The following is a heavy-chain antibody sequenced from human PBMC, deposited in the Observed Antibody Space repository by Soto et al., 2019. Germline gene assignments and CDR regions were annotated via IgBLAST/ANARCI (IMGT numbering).Heavy chain of an antibody. J-gene: IGHJ3*01. Sequence: GGFLRLSCAASGFIFSNYSMSWVRQAPGKGLEWVSAISSNGVVTYYADSVKGRFTISRDNSKNILYLQMNSLRAEDTAVYYCAKYGSVWYPRGSFDFWGPGTMVTVS. CDR3: AKYGSVWYPRGSFDF. CDR2: ISSNGVVT. V-gene: IGHV3-23*01. D-gene: IGHD6-19*01. CDR1: GFIFSNYS.